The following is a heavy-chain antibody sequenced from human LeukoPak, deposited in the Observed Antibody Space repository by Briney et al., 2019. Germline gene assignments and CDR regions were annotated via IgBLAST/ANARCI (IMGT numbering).Heavy chain of an antibody. D-gene: IGHD1-26*01. CDR3: ARAPKFRLVGVPKGPFDP. V-gene: IGHV3-11*01. Sequence: GGSLRLSCAASGFTFSDYYMSWIRQAPGKGLEWVSYISSSGSTIYYADSVKGRFTISRDNAKNSLYLQMNSLRAEDTAVYYCARAPKFRLVGVPKGPFDPWGQGSLVTVSS. CDR2: ISSSGSTI. CDR1: GFTFSDYY. J-gene: IGHJ5*02.